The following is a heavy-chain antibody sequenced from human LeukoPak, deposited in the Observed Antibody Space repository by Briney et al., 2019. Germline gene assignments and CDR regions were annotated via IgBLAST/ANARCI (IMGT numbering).Heavy chain of an antibody. Sequence: SETLSLTCAVSAASISNYYWSWVRQAPGKGLEWIGYISTSGSTNYNPSLKSRVSIPLDTSKNRFSLNLNFVTAADTAVYYCASPRSGYRYTFDYWGQGALVTVSS. CDR2: ISTSGST. CDR3: ASPRSGYRYTFDY. J-gene: IGHJ4*02. CDR1: AASISNYY. D-gene: IGHD3-22*01. V-gene: IGHV4-4*09.